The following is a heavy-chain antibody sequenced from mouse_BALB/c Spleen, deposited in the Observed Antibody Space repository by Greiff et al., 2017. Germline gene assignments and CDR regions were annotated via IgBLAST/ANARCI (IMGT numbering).Heavy chain of an antibody. J-gene: IGHJ3*01. CDR2: ISSGGST. CDR1: GFTFSSYA. CDR3: ARAGDYEGFAY. Sequence: DVKLVESGGGLVKPGGSLKLSCAASGFTFSSYAMSWVRQTPEKRLEWVASISSGGSTYYPDSVKGRFTISRDNARNILYLQMSSLRSEDTAMYYCARAGDYEGFAYWGQGTLVTVSA. V-gene: IGHV5-6-5*01. D-gene: IGHD2-4*01.